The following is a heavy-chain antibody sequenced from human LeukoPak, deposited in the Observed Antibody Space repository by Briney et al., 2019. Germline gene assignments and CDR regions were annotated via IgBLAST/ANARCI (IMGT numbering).Heavy chain of an antibody. CDR3: ARRKSSSSSAFDS. Sequence: SETLSLTCTVSGGPISSTSYFWVWIRQPPGKGLEWIGTIYYSGSTYYNPSLKSRVTISVDTSKNQFSLKLSSVAAADTAVFYCARRKSSSSSAFDSWGQGTLVTVSS. D-gene: IGHD6-6*01. CDR2: IYYSGST. CDR1: GGPISSTSYF. V-gene: IGHV4-39*01. J-gene: IGHJ4*02.